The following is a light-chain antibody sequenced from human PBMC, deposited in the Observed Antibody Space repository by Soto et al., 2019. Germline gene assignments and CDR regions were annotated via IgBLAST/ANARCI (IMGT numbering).Light chain of an antibody. V-gene: IGLV2-8*01. J-gene: IGLJ2*01. CDR1: SSDDGAYNF. CDR2: EVN. CDR3: SSYAGTSNPHVF. Sequence: QSVLTQPPSASGSPGQSVTISCTGTSSDDGAYNFVSWYQQHPGKAPKLIIYEVNKRPSGVPDHFSGSKSGNTASLTVSGLQAEDEADYYCSSYAGTSNPHVFFGGGTKLTVL.